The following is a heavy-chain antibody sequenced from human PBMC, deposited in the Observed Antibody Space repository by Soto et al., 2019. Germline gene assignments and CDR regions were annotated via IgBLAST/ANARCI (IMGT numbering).Heavy chain of an antibody. V-gene: IGHV1-2*04. J-gene: IGHJ6*02. CDR1: GYTFTGYY. Sequence: GASVKVSCKASGYTFTGYYMHWVRQAPGQGLEWMGWINPNSGGTNYAQKFQGWVTMTRDTSISTAYMELSRLRSDDTAVYYFARDSYSNYDGRIYYYYGMDVWGQGTTVTVSS. CDR3: ARDSYSNYDGRIYYYYGMDV. CDR2: INPNSGGT. D-gene: IGHD4-4*01.